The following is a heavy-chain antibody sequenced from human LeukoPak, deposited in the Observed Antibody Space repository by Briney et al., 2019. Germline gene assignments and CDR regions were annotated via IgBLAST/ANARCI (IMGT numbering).Heavy chain of an antibody. CDR2: ILYDGSEK. D-gene: IGHD3-22*01. CDR3: AKASAMIVVVSKHFDY. CDR1: GFTFSRFG. V-gene: IGHV3-30*02. J-gene: IGHJ4*02. Sequence: GGSLRLSCAASGFTFSRFGMHWVRQAPGQGLEWVSFILYDGSEKYYADSVKGRFTISRDNSRNTLSLQMNSLRAEDTAVYYCAKASAMIVVVSKHFDYWGQGTLVTVSS.